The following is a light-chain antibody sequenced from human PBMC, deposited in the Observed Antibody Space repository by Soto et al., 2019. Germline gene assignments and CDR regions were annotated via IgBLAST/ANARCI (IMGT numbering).Light chain of an antibody. CDR2: NNN. V-gene: IGLV1-44*01. J-gene: IGLJ1*01. Sequence: QSVLTQPPSASGTPGQRVTISCSGGSSNIGTNAVNWYQQLPGTAPKLLIYNNNQRPSGVPDRFSGSKSGTSASLAISGLQSEEEADYYCAAWDDSLNGYVFGTGTKVTVL. CDR1: SSNIGTNA. CDR3: AAWDDSLNGYV.